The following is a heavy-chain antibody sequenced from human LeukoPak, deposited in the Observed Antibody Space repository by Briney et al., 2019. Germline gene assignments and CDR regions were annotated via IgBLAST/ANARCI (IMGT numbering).Heavy chain of an antibody. D-gene: IGHD3-22*01. CDR2: IRSKAYGGTT. CDR3: TRDISGYDSSGYTDY. Sequence: GRSLRLSCTASGFTFGDYAMSWVRQAPRKGLEWVGFIRSKAYGGTTEYAASVKGRFTISRDDSKSIAYLQMNSLKTEDTAVYYCTRDISGYDSSGYTDYWGQGTLVTVSS. V-gene: IGHV3-49*04. J-gene: IGHJ4*02. CDR1: GFTFGDYA.